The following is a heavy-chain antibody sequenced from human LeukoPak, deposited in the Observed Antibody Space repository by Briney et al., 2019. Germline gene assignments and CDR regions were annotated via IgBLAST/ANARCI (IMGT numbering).Heavy chain of an antibody. CDR3: TRGGWTTADAFHI. D-gene: IGHD4-17*01. V-gene: IGHV3-43*01. Sequence: GGSLRLSCAASGFTFDDYTMHWVRHTPGKGLEWVSLINWNGGTTYYADSVRGRFTISRDNSKNSLYLQMNSLRPEDTAFYYCTRGGWTTADAFHIWGQGTVVTVSS. CDR2: INWNGGTT. CDR1: GFTFDDYT. J-gene: IGHJ3*02.